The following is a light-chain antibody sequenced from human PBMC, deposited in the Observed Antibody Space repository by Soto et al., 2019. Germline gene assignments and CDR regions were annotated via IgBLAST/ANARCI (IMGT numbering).Light chain of an antibody. Sequence: DVVMTQSPLSLPVTLGQPASISCRSSQSLVYSDGNTYLNWFQQRPGQSPRRLIYKVSNRDSGVPDRFSGSGSGTDFTLKISRVEAEDVGVDYCMQGRYWGGSTFGQGTKLEIK. J-gene: IGKJ2*01. CDR2: KVS. CDR3: MQGRYWGGST. V-gene: IGKV2-30*01. CDR1: QSLVYSDGNTY.